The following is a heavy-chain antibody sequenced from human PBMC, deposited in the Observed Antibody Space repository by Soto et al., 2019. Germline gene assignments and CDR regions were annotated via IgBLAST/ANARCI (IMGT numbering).Heavy chain of an antibody. D-gene: IGHD2-2*02. CDR3: ARDPTYRNSTRCYTQHFDY. CDR1: GFTVSSNY. Sequence: LRLSCAASGFTVSSNYMSWVRQAPGKGLEWVSAISGSGGSTYYADSVKGRFTISRDNSKNTLYLQMNSLRGEDTAVYYCARDPTYRNSTRCYTQHFDYWGQGTLVTVSS. J-gene: IGHJ4*02. V-gene: IGHV3-23*01. CDR2: ISGSGGST.